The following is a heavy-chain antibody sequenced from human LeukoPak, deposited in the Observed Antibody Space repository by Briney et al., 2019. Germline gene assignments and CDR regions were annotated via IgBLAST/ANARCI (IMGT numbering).Heavy chain of an antibody. J-gene: IGHJ4*02. D-gene: IGHD3-10*01. CDR2: ISYDGSNK. V-gene: IGHV3-30*04. Sequence: PGRSLRLSCAASGFTFSSYAMHWVRQAPGKGLEWVAVISYDGSNKYYADSVKGRFTISRDNAKNSLYLQMSSLRAEDTAVYYCARGGRPDYWGQGTLVTVSS. CDR3: ARGGRPDY. CDR1: GFTFSSYA.